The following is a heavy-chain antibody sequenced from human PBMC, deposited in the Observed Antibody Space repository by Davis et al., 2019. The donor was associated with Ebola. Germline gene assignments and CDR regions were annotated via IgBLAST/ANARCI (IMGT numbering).Heavy chain of an antibody. CDR2: IIPILGIA. D-gene: IGHD2-2*01. CDR1: GGTFSSYA. J-gene: IGHJ5*02. Sequence: AASVKVSCKASGGTFSSYAISWVRQAPGQGLEWMGGIIPILGIANYAQKFQGRVTITADKSTSTAYMELSSLRSEDTAVYYCARERVPADPNWFDPWGQGTLVTVSS. V-gene: IGHV1-69*10. CDR3: ARERVPADPNWFDP.